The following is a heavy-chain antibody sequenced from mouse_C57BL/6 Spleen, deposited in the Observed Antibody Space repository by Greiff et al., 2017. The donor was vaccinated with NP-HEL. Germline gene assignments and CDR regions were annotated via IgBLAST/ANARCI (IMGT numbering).Heavy chain of an antibody. CDR1: GYTFTSYT. V-gene: IGHV1-4*01. CDR3: ASGMGWDFDY. D-gene: IGHD3-3*01. J-gene: IGHJ2*01. Sequence: LQESGAELARPGASVKMSCKASGYTFTSYTMHWVKQRPGQGLEWIGYINPSSGYTKYNQKFKDKATLTADKSSSTACMQLSSLTSADSAVDYCASGMGWDFDYWGQGTTLTVSS. CDR2: INPSSGYT.